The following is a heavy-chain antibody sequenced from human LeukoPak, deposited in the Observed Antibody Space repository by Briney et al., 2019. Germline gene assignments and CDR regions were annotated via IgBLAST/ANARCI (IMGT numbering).Heavy chain of an antibody. CDR3: ARYSSYNYRVDY. CDR1: GFTFSGYD. J-gene: IGHJ4*02. CDR2: ISSSGGYI. D-gene: IGHD5-24*01. Sequence: GGSLRLSCAASGFTFSGYDMNWVRQAPGKGLEWVSSISSSGGYIYYADSVKGRFTISRDNAKNSLYLQMNSLRAEDTAVHYCARYSSYNYRVDYWGQGTLVTVSS. V-gene: IGHV3-21*01.